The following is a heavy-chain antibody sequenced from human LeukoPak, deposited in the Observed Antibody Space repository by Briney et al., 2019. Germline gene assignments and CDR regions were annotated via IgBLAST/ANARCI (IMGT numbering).Heavy chain of an antibody. Sequence: GGSLRLSCAASGFTFDDYGMSWVRQAPGKGLEWVSGINWNGGSTGYADSVKGRFTISRDNAKNSLYLQMSSLRAEDTALYYCARELTYYYDSSGYSPGAFDIWGQGTMVTVSS. V-gene: IGHV3-20*04. CDR3: ARELTYYYDSSGYSPGAFDI. J-gene: IGHJ3*02. CDR1: GFTFDDYG. CDR2: INWNGGST. D-gene: IGHD3-22*01.